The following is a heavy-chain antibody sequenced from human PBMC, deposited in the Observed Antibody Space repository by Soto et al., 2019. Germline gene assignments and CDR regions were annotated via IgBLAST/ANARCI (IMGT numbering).Heavy chain of an antibody. CDR2: IWYDGSNK. CDR1: GFTFSSYG. V-gene: IGHV3-33*01. D-gene: IGHD2-21*02. J-gene: IGHJ4*02. CDR3: ARGSWGGGDCNDY. Sequence: QVQLVESGGGVVQPGRSLRLSCAASGFTFSSYGMHWVRQAPGKGLEWVAVIWYDGSNKYYADSVKGRFTISRDNSKNTLYLQMNSLRAEDTAVYYCARGSWGGGDCNDYWGQGTLVTVSS.